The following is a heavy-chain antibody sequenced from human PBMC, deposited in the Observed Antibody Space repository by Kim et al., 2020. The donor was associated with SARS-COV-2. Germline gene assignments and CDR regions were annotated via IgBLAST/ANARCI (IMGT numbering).Heavy chain of an antibody. J-gene: IGHJ4*02. Sequence: SVKGRFTISRDNSKNTPYLQMNSLRAEDAAVYYCARVPPGPFGVASYFDCWGQGTLVTVSS. CDR3: ARVPPGPFGVASYFDC. D-gene: IGHD3-3*01. V-gene: IGHV3-23*01.